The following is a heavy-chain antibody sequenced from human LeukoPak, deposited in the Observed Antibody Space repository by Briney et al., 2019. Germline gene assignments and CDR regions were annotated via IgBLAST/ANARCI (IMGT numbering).Heavy chain of an antibody. D-gene: IGHD5-24*01. CDR2: IKQDGSET. J-gene: IGHJ4*02. CDR1: GFTFSSHW. Sequence: GGSLRLSCAVSGFTFSSHWMSWVRQAPGKGLEWVANIKQDGSETYYVDSVKGRFTISRDNAKSSLFLQMNSLRAEDTAVYYCARDGEMPTIYFDYWGQGTLVTVSS. CDR3: ARDGEMPTIYFDY. V-gene: IGHV3-7*01.